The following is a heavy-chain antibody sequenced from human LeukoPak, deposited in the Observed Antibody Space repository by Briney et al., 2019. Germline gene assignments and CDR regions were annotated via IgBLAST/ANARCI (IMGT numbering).Heavy chain of an antibody. CDR1: GFTFNTYT. V-gene: IGHV3-48*01. D-gene: IGHD3-16*01. CDR3: ARDLGDIVLEPPSIHFDL. CDR2: ISGSSGVI. J-gene: IGHJ2*01. Sequence: GGSLRLSCAASGFTFNTYTMNWVRQAPGKGLEWVSYISGSSGVIDYADSVRGRFTISRDNAKNSLYLQMTGLRVEDTAMYFCARDLGDIVLEPPSIHFDLWGRGTLVTVSS.